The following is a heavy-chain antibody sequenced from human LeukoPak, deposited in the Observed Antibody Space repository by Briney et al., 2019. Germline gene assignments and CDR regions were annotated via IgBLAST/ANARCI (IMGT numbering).Heavy chain of an antibody. CDR1: GFTFSSYT. CDR3: ATHLSDAFDI. Sequence: GGSLRLSCAASGFTFSSYTMNWVRQALGKGLEWVSTIGGSGVSTYYADSVKGRFSISRDNSKNTLYLQMNSLRAEDTALYYCATHLSDAFDIWGQGTMVTVSS. V-gene: IGHV3-23*01. D-gene: IGHD3-3*02. J-gene: IGHJ3*02. CDR2: IGGSGVST.